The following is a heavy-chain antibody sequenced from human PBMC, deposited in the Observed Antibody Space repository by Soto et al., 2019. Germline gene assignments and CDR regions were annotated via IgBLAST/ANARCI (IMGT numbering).Heavy chain of an antibody. Sequence: QVQLVQSGAEVKKPGASVKVSCRASGYTFTTYYMHWVRQAPGQGLEWMGIVNPSVGYTTYAGKFQDRVTMTRDTSTSTVYMELSSLRSEDTAVYYCARRHYDSSGYAFDIWGQGTTVTVSS. CDR3: ARRHYDSSGYAFDI. J-gene: IGHJ3*02. D-gene: IGHD3-22*01. CDR2: VNPSVGYT. V-gene: IGHV1-46*03. CDR1: GYTFTTYY.